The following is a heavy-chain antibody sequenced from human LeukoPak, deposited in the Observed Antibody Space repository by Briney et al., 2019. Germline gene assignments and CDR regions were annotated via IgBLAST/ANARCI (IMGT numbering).Heavy chain of an antibody. J-gene: IGHJ4*02. CDR2: ISYDGSNK. Sequence: GGSLRLSCAASGFTFSSYGMHWVRQAPGKGLEWVAVISYDGSNKYYADSVKGRFTISRDNSKNTLYLQMNSLRAEDTAVYYRANDGNYFDYWGQGTLVTVSS. CDR1: GFTFSSYG. V-gene: IGHV3-30*18. CDR3: ANDGNYFDY.